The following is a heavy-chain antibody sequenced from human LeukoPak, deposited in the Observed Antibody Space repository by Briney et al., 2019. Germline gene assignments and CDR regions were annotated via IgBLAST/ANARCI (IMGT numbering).Heavy chain of an antibody. Sequence: GGSLRLSCAASGFTFSNYGMHWVRQAPGEGLEWVAAIWYDGSNKYYADSVKGRFTLSRDNSKNTLFLQMNSLRPEDTAVYFCARDLKQLALFDYWGQGTLVTVSP. CDR2: IWYDGSNK. V-gene: IGHV3-33*01. CDR3: ARDLKQLALFDY. CDR1: GFTFSNYG. J-gene: IGHJ4*02. D-gene: IGHD6-13*01.